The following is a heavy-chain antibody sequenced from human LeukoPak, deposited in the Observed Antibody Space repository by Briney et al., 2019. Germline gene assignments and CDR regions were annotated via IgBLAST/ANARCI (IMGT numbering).Heavy chain of an antibody. V-gene: IGHV3-30*02. D-gene: IGHD3-3*01. Sequence: PGGSLRLSRAASGFTFNNYGMHWVRQTPGKGLEWVAFIRYDGSYKYYADSVKGRFTVSRDNSKNTVYLQMNSLRAEDTALHHCAKDQGKYGFWSGFHYWGQGTRVTVSS. CDR2: IRYDGSYK. J-gene: IGHJ4*02. CDR1: GFTFNNYG. CDR3: AKDQGKYGFWSGFHY.